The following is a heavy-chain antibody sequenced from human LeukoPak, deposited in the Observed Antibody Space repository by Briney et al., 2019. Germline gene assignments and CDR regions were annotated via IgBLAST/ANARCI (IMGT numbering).Heavy chain of an antibody. CDR1: GFTFSSYS. Sequence: GGSLRLSCAASGFTFSSYSMNWVRQAPGKGLEWVSYISSSSSTIYYADSVKGRFTISRDNAKNSLYLQMNGLRAEDTAVYYCARDPPAYCGGDCYSASDYWGQGTLVTVSS. J-gene: IGHJ4*02. CDR2: ISSSSSTI. V-gene: IGHV3-48*01. CDR3: ARDPPAYCGGDCYSASDY. D-gene: IGHD2-21*02.